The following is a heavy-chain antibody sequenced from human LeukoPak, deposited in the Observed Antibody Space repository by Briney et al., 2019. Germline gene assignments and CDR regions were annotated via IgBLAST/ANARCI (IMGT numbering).Heavy chain of an antibody. V-gene: IGHV4-34*01. Sequence: SETLSPTCAVYGGSFSGYYWSWIRQPPGKGLEWIGEINHSGSTNYNPSLKSRVTISVDTSKNQFSLKLSSVTAADTAVYYCARGLNASFIYFDYWGQGTLVTVSS. CDR1: GGSFSGYY. CDR2: INHSGST. CDR3: ARGLNASFIYFDY. J-gene: IGHJ4*02.